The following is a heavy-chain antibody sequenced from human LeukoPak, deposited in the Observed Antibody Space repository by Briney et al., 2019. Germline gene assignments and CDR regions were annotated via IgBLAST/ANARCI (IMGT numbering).Heavy chain of an antibody. CDR2: ISTDGSNK. D-gene: IGHD3-10*01. J-gene: IGHJ5*01. Sequence: GGSLRLSCAASGFTLSSYGMYWVRQAPGKGLEWVAVISTDGSNKNYADSVKGRFTISRDNSKNTVYLQMNSLRAEDTAVYYCGKGKTYYYGSGTHSDWFDSWGQGTLVTVSS. CDR3: GKGKTYYYGSGTHSDWFDS. CDR1: GFTLSSYG. V-gene: IGHV3-30*18.